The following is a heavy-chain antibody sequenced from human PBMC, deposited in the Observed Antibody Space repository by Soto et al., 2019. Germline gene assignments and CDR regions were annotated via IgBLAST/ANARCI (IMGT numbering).Heavy chain of an antibody. V-gene: IGHV3-74*01. CDR2: IDTTGSTT. CDR1: EFSFSTYW. Sequence: VQLVESGGGLVQPGGSLRLSCVASEFSFSTYWMHWVRQAPGKGLMWVARIDTTGSTTTYADSVQGRFTISRDNAKNTMYLQMNSVRDDDTAIYFCGSVSAAQYYYGMDAWGQGTKVTVS. D-gene: IGHD3-3*01. J-gene: IGHJ6*02. CDR3: GSVSAAQYYYGMDA.